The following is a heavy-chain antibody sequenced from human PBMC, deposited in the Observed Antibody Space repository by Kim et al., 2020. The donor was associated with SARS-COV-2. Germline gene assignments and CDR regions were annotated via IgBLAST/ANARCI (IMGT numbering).Heavy chain of an antibody. CDR2: IYYSGST. CDR3: ARRNDFWSGHG. CDR1: GGSISSSSYY. D-gene: IGHD3-3*01. V-gene: IGHV4-39*01. J-gene: IGHJ4*02. Sequence: SETLSLTCTVSGGSISSSSYYWGWIRQPPGKGLEWIGSIYYSGSTYYNPSLKSRVTISVDTSKNQFSLKLSSVTAADTAVYYCARRNDFWSGHGWGQGTLVTVSS.